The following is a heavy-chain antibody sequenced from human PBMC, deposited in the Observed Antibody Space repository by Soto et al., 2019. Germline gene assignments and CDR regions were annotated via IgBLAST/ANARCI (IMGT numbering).Heavy chain of an antibody. CDR1: DGSISGYF. D-gene: IGHD6-19*01. V-gene: IGHV4-59*01. J-gene: IGHJ4*02. CDR2: IYYSGST. Sequence: SETLFLTCTVSDGSISGYFWSWIRQPPGKGLEWIGYIYYSGSTNYNPSLKSRVTISVDTSKNQFSLKLSSVTAADTAMYYCAREGISEVAGTFDYWGQGTLVTVSS. CDR3: AREGISEVAGTFDY.